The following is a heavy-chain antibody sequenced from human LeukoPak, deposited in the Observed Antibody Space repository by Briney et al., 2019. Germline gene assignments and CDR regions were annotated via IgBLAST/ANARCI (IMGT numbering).Heavy chain of an antibody. J-gene: IGHJ3*02. D-gene: IGHD3-22*01. Sequence: SETLSLTCTVSGGSISSGSYYWSWIRQPAGKGLEWIGRIYTSGSTNYNPSLKSRVTISVDTSKNQFSLKLSSVTAADTAVYYCAREARDSSGLDAFDIWGQGTMVTVSS. CDR1: GGSISSGSYY. CDR3: AREARDSSGLDAFDI. V-gene: IGHV4-61*02. CDR2: IYTSGST.